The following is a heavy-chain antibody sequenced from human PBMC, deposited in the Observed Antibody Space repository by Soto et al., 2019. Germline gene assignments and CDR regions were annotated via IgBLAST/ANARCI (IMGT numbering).Heavy chain of an antibody. Sequence: ASVKVSCKASGYTFTGYYMHWVRQAPGQGLEWMGWINPNSGGTNYAQKLQGWVTMTRDTSISTAYMERSRLRSDDTAVYYCARGRGANDAFDIWGQGTMVTVSS. CDR1: GYTFTGYY. CDR2: INPNSGGT. D-gene: IGHD1-26*01. V-gene: IGHV1-2*04. J-gene: IGHJ3*02. CDR3: ARGRGANDAFDI.